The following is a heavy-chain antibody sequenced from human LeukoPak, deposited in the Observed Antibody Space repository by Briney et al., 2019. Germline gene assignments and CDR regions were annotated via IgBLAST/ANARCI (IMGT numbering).Heavy chain of an antibody. CDR3: ASPVVVPAAIYHDAFDI. J-gene: IGHJ3*02. CDR1: GFTFSSYA. D-gene: IGHD2-2*01. CDR2: ISGSGGST. V-gene: IGHV3-23*01. Sequence: PGGSLRLSCAASGFTFSSYAMSWVRQAPGKGLEWVSVISGSGGSTYYADSVKGRFTISRDNSKNTLYLQMNSLRAEDTAVYYCASPVVVPAAIYHDAFDIWGQGTMVTVSS.